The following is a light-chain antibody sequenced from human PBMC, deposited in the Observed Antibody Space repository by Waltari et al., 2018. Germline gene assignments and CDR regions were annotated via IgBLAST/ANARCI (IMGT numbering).Light chain of an antibody. CDR2: GAS. CDR1: QSVSSSY. Sequence: EIVLTQSPGTLSLSPGERATLSCRASQSVSSSYLAWYQPKPGQAPRLLIYGASSRSTGSPDRFSGSGSGTDFTLTINRLEPEDSAVYYCQQYGSSLFFGQGTQLEIK. V-gene: IGKV3-20*01. CDR3: QQYGSSLF. J-gene: IGKJ2*01.